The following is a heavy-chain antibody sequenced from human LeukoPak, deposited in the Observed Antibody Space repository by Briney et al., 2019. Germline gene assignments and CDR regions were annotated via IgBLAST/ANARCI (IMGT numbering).Heavy chain of an antibody. J-gene: IGHJ3*02. V-gene: IGHV5-51*01. Sequence: GESLKISCKGSGYSFTSYWIGWVRQMPGKGLEWMGIIYPGDSNTRYSPSFQGQVTISADKSISTAYLQWSSLKASDTAMYYCASYGSVAAAATGAFDIWGQGTMVTVSS. CDR1: GYSFTSYW. D-gene: IGHD6-13*01. CDR2: IYPGDSNT. CDR3: ASYGSVAAAATGAFDI.